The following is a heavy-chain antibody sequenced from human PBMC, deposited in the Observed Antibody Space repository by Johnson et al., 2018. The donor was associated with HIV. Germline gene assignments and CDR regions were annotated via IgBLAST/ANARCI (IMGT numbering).Heavy chain of an antibody. J-gene: IGHJ3*02. Sequence: VQLVESGGGLVQPGGSLRLSCAASGLTFSSYAMYWVRQAPGKGLEYVSAISSNGGSTYYANSVKGRFIISRDNSKNTLYLQMNSLRAEDTAVYYCARPSLYGVGWAFDIWGQGTMVTVSS. CDR3: ARPSLYGVGWAFDI. D-gene: IGHD2-2*02. CDR1: GLTFSSYA. CDR2: ISSNGGST. V-gene: IGHV3-64*01.